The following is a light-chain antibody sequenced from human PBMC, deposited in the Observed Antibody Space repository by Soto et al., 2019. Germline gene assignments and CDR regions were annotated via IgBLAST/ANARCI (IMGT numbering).Light chain of an antibody. CDR2: EVT. J-gene: IGLJ3*02. V-gene: IGLV2-8*01. Sequence: QSALTQPPSASGSPGQSVTISCTGTSNDVGAYNYVSWYQQHPGKALKIIIYEVTKRPSGVPDRFSGSKSGNTASLTVSGLQAEVEADYYCASYAGSNNWVFGGGTKVTVL. CDR3: ASYAGSNNWV. CDR1: SNDVGAYNY.